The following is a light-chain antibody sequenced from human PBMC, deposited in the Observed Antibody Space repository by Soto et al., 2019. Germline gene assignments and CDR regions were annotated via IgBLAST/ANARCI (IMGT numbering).Light chain of an antibody. J-gene: IGLJ3*02. CDR2: EVS. CDR3: SSYTSTSTLVV. CDR1: SSDVGDYNY. Sequence: QSALTQTASESGSPGQSITISCTGTSSDVGDYNYVSWYQQHPGKAPKLMIYEVSNRPSGVSNRFSGSKSGNTASLTISGLQAEDEADYYCSSYTSTSTLVVFGGGTKLTVL. V-gene: IGLV2-14*01.